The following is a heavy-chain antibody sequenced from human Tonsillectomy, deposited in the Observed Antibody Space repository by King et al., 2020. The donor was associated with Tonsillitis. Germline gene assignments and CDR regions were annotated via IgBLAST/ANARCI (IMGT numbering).Heavy chain of an antibody. Sequence: VQLVESGGGVVQPGGSLRLSCAASGFTFSSYGMHWVRQAPGKGLEWVAFIRYDGSNKYYADSVKGRFTISRDNSKNTQYLQMNRLRAEDTAVYYCAKARTMGQWLYDFDYWGQGTLVTVSS. CDR2: IRYDGSNK. J-gene: IGHJ4*02. D-gene: IGHD6-19*01. V-gene: IGHV3-30*02. CDR1: GFTFSSYG. CDR3: AKARTMGQWLYDFDY.